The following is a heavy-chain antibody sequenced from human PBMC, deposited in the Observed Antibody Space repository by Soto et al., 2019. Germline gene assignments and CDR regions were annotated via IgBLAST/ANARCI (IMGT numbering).Heavy chain of an antibody. CDR3: ARGVTMVRGVTVVWFDP. D-gene: IGHD3-10*01. J-gene: IGHJ5*02. Sequence: ASVKVSCKASGYTFTSYDINWVRQATGQGLEWMGWMNPNSGNTGYAQKFQGRVTMTRNTSISTAYMELSSLRSEDTAVYYCARGVTMVRGVTVVWFDPWGQGTLVTVS. CDR2: MNPNSGNT. V-gene: IGHV1-8*01. CDR1: GYTFTSYD.